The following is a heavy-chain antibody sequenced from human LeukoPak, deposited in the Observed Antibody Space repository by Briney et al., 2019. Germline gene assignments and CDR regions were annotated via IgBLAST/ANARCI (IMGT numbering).Heavy chain of an antibody. V-gene: IGHV3-33*01. J-gene: IGHJ6*02. D-gene: IGHD3-10*01. CDR3: ASYGSGSYLSGGRFYYYYGMDV. CDR2: IWYDGSNK. Sequence: GRSLRLSCAASGFTYSSYGMYWVRQAPGKGLEWVAVIWYDGSNKYYADSVKGRFTISRDNSKNTLYLQMNSLRAEDTAVYYCASYGSGSYLSGGRFYYYYGMDVWGQGTTVTVSS. CDR1: GFTYSSYG.